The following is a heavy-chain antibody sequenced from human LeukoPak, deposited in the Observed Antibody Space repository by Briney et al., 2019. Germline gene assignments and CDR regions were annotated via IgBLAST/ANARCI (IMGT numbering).Heavy chain of an antibody. CDR2: ISWNRGSI. V-gene: IGHV3-9*01. J-gene: IGHJ4*02. CDR3: AKDIGYSSSGSDY. D-gene: IGHD6-6*01. CDR1: GFTFDDYA. Sequence: GGSLRLSCAASGFTFDDYAMHWVRQAPGKGLEWVSGISWNRGSIGYADSVKGRFTISRDNAKNSLYLQMNSLRAEDTALYYCAKDIGYSSSGSDYWGQGTLVTVSS.